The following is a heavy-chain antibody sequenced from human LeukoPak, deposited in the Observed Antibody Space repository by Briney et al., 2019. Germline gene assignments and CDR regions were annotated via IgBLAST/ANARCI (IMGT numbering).Heavy chain of an antibody. CDR2: TRNKANSYTT. V-gene: IGHV3-72*01. CDR1: GFTFSDHY. CDR3: ARDGGGGYDSSGYYSGDAFDI. J-gene: IGHJ3*02. D-gene: IGHD3-22*01. Sequence: GGSLRLSCAASGFTFSDHYMDWVRQAPGKGLAWVGRTRNKANSYTTEYAASVKGRFTISRDDSKNSLYLQMNSLKTEDTAVYYCARDGGGGYDSSGYYSGDAFDIWGQGTMVTVSS.